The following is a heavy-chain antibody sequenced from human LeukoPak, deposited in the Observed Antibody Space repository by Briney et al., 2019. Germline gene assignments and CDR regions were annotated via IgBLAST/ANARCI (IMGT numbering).Heavy chain of an antibody. D-gene: IGHD3-22*01. J-gene: IGHJ5*02. CDR2: IYYSGST. V-gene: IGHV4-59*11. CDR3: ARLYDSSGYTNWLDP. CDR1: GGSISSHY. Sequence: PSETLSLTCTVFGGSISSHYWSWIRQPPGKGLEWIGYIYYSGSTKYNPSLKSRVTISVDTSKNQFSLKLSSVTAVDTAVYYCARLYDSSGYTNWLDPWGQGTLVTVSS.